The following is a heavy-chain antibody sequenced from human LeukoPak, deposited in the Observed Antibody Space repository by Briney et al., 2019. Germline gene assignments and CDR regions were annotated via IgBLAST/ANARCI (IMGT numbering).Heavy chain of an antibody. CDR3: ATGYSSGYYYDAFDI. J-gene: IGHJ3*02. CDR1: GYTLTELS. Sequence: GASVKVSCKVSGYTLTELSMHWVRQAPGKGLEWMGGFDPEDGETIYAQRFQGRVTMTEDTSTDTAYMELSSLRSEDTAVYYCATGYSSGYYYDAFDIWGQGTMVTVSS. V-gene: IGHV1-24*01. D-gene: IGHD3-22*01. CDR2: FDPEDGET.